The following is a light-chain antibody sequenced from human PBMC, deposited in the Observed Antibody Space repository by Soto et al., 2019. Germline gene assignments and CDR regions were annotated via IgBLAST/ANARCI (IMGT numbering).Light chain of an antibody. CDR2: GAS. J-gene: IGKJ3*01. V-gene: IGKV3-20*01. Sequence: EIVLTQSPGTLSLSPGERATLSCRASQSVSSNYLAWYQHKPGQAPRLLVYGASNRATGIPDRFSGSGSGTYFTLTISRLEPEDFALYYCQRYGSSFTFGPGTKVDIK. CDR1: QSVSSNY. CDR3: QRYGSSFT.